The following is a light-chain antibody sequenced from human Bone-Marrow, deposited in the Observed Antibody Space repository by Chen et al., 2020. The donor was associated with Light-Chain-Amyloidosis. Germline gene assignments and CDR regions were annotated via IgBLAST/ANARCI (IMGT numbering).Light chain of an antibody. J-gene: IGLJ2*01. CDR1: SSNIGAGYD. V-gene: IGLV1-40*01. Sequence: VLTQPSSVSVAPGQRVTLSCTGSSSNIGAGYDVHWYRQLPGTAPKLLISGNSNRPSGVPDRCSSSRSGTSASLAISGLQAEDEADYYCQSYDTSLSGSVFGGGTKLTVL. CDR2: GNS. CDR3: QSYDTSLSGSV.